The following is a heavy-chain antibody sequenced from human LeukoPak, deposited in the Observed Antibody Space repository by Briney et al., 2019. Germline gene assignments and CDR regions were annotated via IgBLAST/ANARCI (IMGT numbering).Heavy chain of an antibody. CDR3: ARGGIGYCTSSSCYFDY. CDR1: GDSVSSAA. Sequence: SQTLSLTCAISGDSVSSAAWNWIRQSPSRGLEWLGRTYYRAKWYNDYAVAVKSRITINPDTSKNQFSLQLDSVTPEDTAVYYCARGGIGYCTSSSCYFDYWGQGTLVTVSS. J-gene: IGHJ4*02. V-gene: IGHV6-1*01. D-gene: IGHD2-2*01. CDR2: TYYRAKWYN.